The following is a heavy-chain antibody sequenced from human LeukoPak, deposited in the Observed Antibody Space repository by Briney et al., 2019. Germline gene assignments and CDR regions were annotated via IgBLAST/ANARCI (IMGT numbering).Heavy chain of an antibody. Sequence: ASVKVSCKAFGYTFTSYAMHWVRQAPGQRLEWMGWINAGNGNTKYSQKFQGRVTITRDTSASTAYMELSSLRSEDTAVYYCARRSIAAAGTFDPWGQGTLVTVSS. D-gene: IGHD6-13*01. J-gene: IGHJ5*02. CDR3: ARRSIAAAGTFDP. CDR2: INAGNGNT. CDR1: GYTFTSYA. V-gene: IGHV1-3*01.